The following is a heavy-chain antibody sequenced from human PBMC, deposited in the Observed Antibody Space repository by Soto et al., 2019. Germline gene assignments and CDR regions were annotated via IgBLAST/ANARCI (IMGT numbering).Heavy chain of an antibody. CDR2: IYYSGST. Sequence: SETLSLTCTVSGGSISSGDYYWSWIRQPPGKGLEWIGYIYYSGSTYYNPSLKSRVTISVDTSKNQFSLKLSSVTAADTAVYYCARESDSAIFDYWGQGTLVTVSS. CDR3: ARESDSAIFDY. D-gene: IGHD2-21*02. CDR1: GGSISSGDYY. V-gene: IGHV4-30-4*01. J-gene: IGHJ4*02.